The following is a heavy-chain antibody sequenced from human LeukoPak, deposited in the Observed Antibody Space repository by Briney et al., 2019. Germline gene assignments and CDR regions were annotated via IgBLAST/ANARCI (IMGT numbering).Heavy chain of an antibody. CDR2: ISGSGGSI. J-gene: IGHJ4*02. CDR1: GFTFSNYA. V-gene: IGHV3-23*01. Sequence: GGSLRLSCGASGFTFSNYAMNWVRQAPGKVLEWVSTISGSGGSIYYADSVKGRFTISRDNSKNTLYLQMNSLRAEDTAVYYCATDLRDYWGQGTLVTVSS. CDR3: ATDLRDY.